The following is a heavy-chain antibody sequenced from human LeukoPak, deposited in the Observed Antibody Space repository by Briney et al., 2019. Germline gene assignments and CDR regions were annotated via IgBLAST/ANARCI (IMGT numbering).Heavy chain of an antibody. D-gene: IGHD4-11*01. V-gene: IGHV4-31*03. CDR3: ASGPGRDYSNY. J-gene: IGHJ4*02. CDR1: GVSISSGGYY. CDR2: MYYSGST. Sequence: SSETLSLTCTVSGVSISSGGYYWRWIRQHPREGLAWIGYMYYSGSTYYNPSRKSRLTIALDTSSNQFSLKLNSVTAADTAVYYCASGPGRDYSNYWGQGTLVTVSS.